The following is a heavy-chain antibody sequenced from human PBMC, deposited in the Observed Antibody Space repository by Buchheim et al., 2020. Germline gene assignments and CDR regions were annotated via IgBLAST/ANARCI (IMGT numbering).Heavy chain of an antibody. V-gene: IGHV1-46*01. CDR3: ARDLVRDSSGSRRGYFDY. CDR2: INPSGGST. J-gene: IGHJ4*02. Sequence: QVQLVQSGAEVKKPGASVKVSCKASGYTFTSYYMHWVRQAPGQGLEWMGIINPSGGSTSYAQKFQGRVTMTRDTSTSTVYVELSSLRSEDTAVYYCARDLVRDSSGSRRGYFDYWGQGTL. CDR1: GYTFTSYY. D-gene: IGHD3-22*01.